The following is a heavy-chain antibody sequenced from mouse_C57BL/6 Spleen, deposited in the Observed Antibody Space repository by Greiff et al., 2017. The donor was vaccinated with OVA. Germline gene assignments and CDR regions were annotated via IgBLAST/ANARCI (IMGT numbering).Heavy chain of an antibody. V-gene: IGHV5-17*01. D-gene: IGHD1-1*01. Sequence: EVHLVESGGGLVKPGGSLKLSCAASGFTFSDYGMHWVRQAPEKGLEWVAYISSGSSTIYYADTVKGRFTISRDNAKNTLFLQMTSLRSEDTAMYYCARGAYYCGSSPDYWGQGTTLTVSS. J-gene: IGHJ2*01. CDR1: GFTFSDYG. CDR2: ISSGSSTI. CDR3: ARGAYYCGSSPDY.